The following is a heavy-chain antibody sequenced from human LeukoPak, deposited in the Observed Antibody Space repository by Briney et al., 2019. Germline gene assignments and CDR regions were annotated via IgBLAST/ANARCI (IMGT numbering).Heavy chain of an antibody. CDR3: ASGPYSSSWYPHFDY. D-gene: IGHD6-13*01. CDR2: IIPIFGTA. Sequence: SVKVSCKASGGTFSSYAISWVRQAPGQGLEWMGRIIPIFGTANYAQKFQGRVTITTDESTSTAYMELSSLRSEDTAVYYCASGPYSSSWYPHFDYWGQGTLVTVSS. J-gene: IGHJ4*02. CDR1: GGTFSSYA. V-gene: IGHV1-69*05.